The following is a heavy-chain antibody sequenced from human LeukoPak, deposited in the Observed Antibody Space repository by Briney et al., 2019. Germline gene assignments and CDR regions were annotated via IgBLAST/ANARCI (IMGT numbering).Heavy chain of an antibody. Sequence: GGSLRLSCAASGFTFSSYAMSWVRQAPGKGLEWVSAISGSGGSTYYADSVKGRFTSSRDNSKNTLYLEMNSLRAEDTAVYYCATWLAPNYYDSSGYYPDAFDIWGQGTMVTVSS. J-gene: IGHJ3*02. CDR1: GFTFSSYA. CDR3: ATWLAPNYYDSSGYYPDAFDI. V-gene: IGHV3-23*01. D-gene: IGHD3-22*01. CDR2: ISGSGGST.